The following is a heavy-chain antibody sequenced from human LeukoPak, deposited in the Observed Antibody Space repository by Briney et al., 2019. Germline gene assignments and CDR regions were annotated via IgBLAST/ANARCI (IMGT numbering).Heavy chain of an antibody. Sequence: PGGSLRLSCEASGFTFSSYAMSWVRQAPGKGLELVSVIYSGGSTYYADSVKGRFTISRDNSKNTLYLQMNSLRAEDTAVYYCARARPNYYDSSGYFDYWGQGTLVTVSS. CDR2: IYSGGST. V-gene: IGHV3-66*01. CDR3: ARARPNYYDSSGYFDY. D-gene: IGHD3-22*01. J-gene: IGHJ4*02. CDR1: GFTFSSYA.